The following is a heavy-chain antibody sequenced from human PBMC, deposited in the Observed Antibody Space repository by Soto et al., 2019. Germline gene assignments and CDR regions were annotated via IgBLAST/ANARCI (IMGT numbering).Heavy chain of an antibody. J-gene: IGHJ6*03. D-gene: IGHD4-17*01. CDR1: GGSFSGYY. CDR3: ARGRLRESYYYYYMDV. CDR2: INHSGST. V-gene: IGHV4-34*01. Sequence: PPETLSLTCAVYGGSFSGYYCSWIRQPPRKGREWVGEINHSGSTNYNPSRKSRVTISVDTSKNQFSLKLSSVTAADTAVYYCARGRLRESYYYYYMDVWGKGTTVTVSS.